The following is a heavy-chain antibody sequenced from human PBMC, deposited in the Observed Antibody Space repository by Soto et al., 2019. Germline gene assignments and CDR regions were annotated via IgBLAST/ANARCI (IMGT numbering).Heavy chain of an antibody. CDR2: IYYSGNS. D-gene: IGHD2-15*01. V-gene: IGHV4-59*12. CDR1: GGPINYYY. Sequence: SETLSLTCTVSGGPINYYYWSWIRQPPGKGLEWIGYIYYSGNSNYNPSLKSRVTISGDRSKNQFTLNLSSVTAADTAVYYCASNVAADDALDVWGQGTMVTVS. CDR3: ASNVAADDALDV. J-gene: IGHJ3*01.